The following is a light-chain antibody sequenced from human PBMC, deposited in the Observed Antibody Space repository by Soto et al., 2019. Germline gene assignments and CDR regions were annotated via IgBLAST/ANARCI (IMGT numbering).Light chain of an antibody. CDR2: EAN. CDR3: CSYAGTPYV. J-gene: IGLJ1*01. V-gene: IGLV2-23*01. CDR1: SRDIGSYNL. Sequence: QSALTQPASVSGSPGQSITISCTGTSRDIGSYNLVSWYQQHPGKAPKLIISEANKRPSGISARFAGSQSGNTASLTISGLQVADEADYFCCSYAGTPYVLGSGTKLTVL.